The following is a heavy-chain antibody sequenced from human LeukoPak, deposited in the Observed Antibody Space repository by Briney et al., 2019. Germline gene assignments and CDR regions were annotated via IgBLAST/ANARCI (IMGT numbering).Heavy chain of an antibody. CDR3: AKSQEYSSSSGIDY. J-gene: IGHJ4*02. Sequence: GGSLRLSCAASGFTFSSYAMSWVRQAPGKGLEWVSAISGSGGSTYYADSVKGRFAISRDNSKNTLYLQMNSLRAEDTAAYYCAKSQEYSSSSGIDYWGQGTLVTVSS. V-gene: IGHV3-23*01. CDR2: ISGSGGST. CDR1: GFTFSSYA. D-gene: IGHD6-6*01.